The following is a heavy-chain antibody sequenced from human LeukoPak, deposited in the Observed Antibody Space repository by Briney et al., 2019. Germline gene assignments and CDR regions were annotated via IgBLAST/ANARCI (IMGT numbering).Heavy chain of an antibody. D-gene: IGHD1-26*01. V-gene: IGHV4-34*01. Sequence: SETLSLTCAVYGGSFSGYYWSWIRQPPGKGLEWIGEINHSGSTNYNPSLKSRVTISVDTSKNQFSLKLSSVTAADTAVYYCARGGISGSYPNWFDPWGPGTLVTVSS. CDR2: INHSGST. CDR3: ARGGISGSYPNWFDP. J-gene: IGHJ5*02. CDR1: GGSFSGYY.